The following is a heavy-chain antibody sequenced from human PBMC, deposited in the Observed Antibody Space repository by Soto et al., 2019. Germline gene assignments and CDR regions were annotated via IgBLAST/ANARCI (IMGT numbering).Heavy chain of an antibody. CDR2: INHSGSS. CDR1: GGSFSCFY. V-gene: IGHV4-34*01. J-gene: IGHJ2*01. CDR3: ARMAGPWYFDL. Sequence: SETLSLTCAVHGGSFSCFYWTWIRQPPGKGLEWIGEINHSGSSNYNPPLKSRVTMSLDTSRNQFSLSLNSVTAADTAVYYCARMAGPWYFDLWGRGTLVTVSS.